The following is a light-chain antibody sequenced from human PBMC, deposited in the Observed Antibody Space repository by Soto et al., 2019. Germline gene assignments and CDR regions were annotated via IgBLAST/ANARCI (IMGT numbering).Light chain of an antibody. CDR3: QKADTFPIN. CDR1: QGISRS. V-gene: IGKV1D-12*01. J-gene: IGKJ5*01. CDR2: AAS. Sequence: DIQMTHSPSSVSASVGDRVTSSCQASQGISRSLAWYQQKPGKAHKLLIYAASSLQSGVPSRFSGSGFGTDFTLTISSLQPEDSAIYYCQKADTFPINCGQGTRREIK.